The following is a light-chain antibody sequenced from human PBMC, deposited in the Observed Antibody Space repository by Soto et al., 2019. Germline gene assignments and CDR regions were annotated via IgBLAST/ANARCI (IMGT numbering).Light chain of an antibody. CDR1: QSVSSY. Sequence: EIVLTQSPATLSLSPAERATLSCRASQSVSSYLAWYQQKPGQSPRLLIYDASNRATGIPARFSGSGSGTDFTLTISRLEPEDFAVYYCQQYGSSGTFGQGTKVDIK. CDR2: DAS. J-gene: IGKJ1*01. CDR3: QQYGSSGT. V-gene: IGKV3-11*01.